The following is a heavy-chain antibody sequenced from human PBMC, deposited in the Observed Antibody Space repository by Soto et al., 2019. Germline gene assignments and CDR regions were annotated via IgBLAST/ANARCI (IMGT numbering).Heavy chain of an antibody. CDR3: ARKRYSSGWSHDAFDI. V-gene: IGHV1-18*01. Sequence: ASVKVSCKASGYTFTSYGSSWVRQAPGQGLEWMGWISAYNGNTNYAQKLQGRVTMTTDTSTSTAYMELRSLRSDDTAVYYCARKRYSSGWSHDAFDIWGQGPMVTVSS. J-gene: IGHJ3*02. CDR1: GYTFTSYG. CDR2: ISAYNGNT. D-gene: IGHD6-19*01.